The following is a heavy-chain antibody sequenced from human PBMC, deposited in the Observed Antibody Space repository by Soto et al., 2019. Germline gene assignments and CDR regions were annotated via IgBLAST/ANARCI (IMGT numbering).Heavy chain of an antibody. CDR3: ARDIEGRTPFGVAFRYLDN. CDR2: ISGKSDAI. V-gene: IGHV3-11*01. Sequence: GGSLRLSCAASGFAFSGYPMIWTRQAPGKGLEWISYISGKSDAIYYADSVKGRFTISRDNAKNSLYLQMHSLRAEDTAVYYCARDIEGRTPFGVAFRYLDNWGQGTLVTVSS. D-gene: IGHD3-3*01. J-gene: IGHJ4*02. CDR1: GFAFSGYP.